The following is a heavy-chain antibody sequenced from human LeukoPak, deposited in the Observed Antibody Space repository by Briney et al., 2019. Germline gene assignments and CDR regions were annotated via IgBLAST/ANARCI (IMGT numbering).Heavy chain of an antibody. CDR3: ARGVGYQLLFYYYYMDV. D-gene: IGHD2-2*01. CDR1: GGTFSSYA. Sequence: ASVKVSCKASGGTFSSYAISWVRQAPGQGLEWMGWMNPNSGNTGYAQKFQGRVTMTRNTSISTAYMELSSLRSEDTAVYYCARGVGYQLLFYYYYMDVWGKGTTVTVSS. CDR2: MNPNSGNT. V-gene: IGHV1-8*02. J-gene: IGHJ6*03.